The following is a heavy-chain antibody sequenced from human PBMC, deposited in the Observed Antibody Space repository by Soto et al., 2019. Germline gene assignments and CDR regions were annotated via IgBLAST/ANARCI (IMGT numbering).Heavy chain of an antibody. J-gene: IGHJ4*02. CDR2: ISYDGIDE. D-gene: IGHD1-1*01. CDR1: GFTFSSFG. V-gene: IGHV3-30*03. Sequence: QVQLLESGGGVVQPGRSLRLSCAASGFTFSSFGLHWVRQAPGKGLEWVAVISYDGIDEYYADSVKGRFTISRDNSKNTLYLQMNSLRTEDTAAYYCVRDRNEMATVTLGYWGQGTLVTVSS. CDR3: VRDRNEMATVTLGY.